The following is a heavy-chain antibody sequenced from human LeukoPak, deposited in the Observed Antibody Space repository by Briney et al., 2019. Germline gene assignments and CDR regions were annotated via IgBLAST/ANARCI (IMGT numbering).Heavy chain of an antibody. Sequence: GASVKVSCKASGYTFTSYDISWVRQAPGQGLEWMGRIIPILGIANYAQKFQGRVTITADKSTSTAYMELSSLRSEDTAVYYCASRYYYDSSGYSFDYWGQGTLVTVSS. CDR2: IIPILGIA. V-gene: IGHV1-69*04. D-gene: IGHD3-22*01. CDR1: GYTFTSYD. J-gene: IGHJ4*02. CDR3: ASRYYYDSSGYSFDY.